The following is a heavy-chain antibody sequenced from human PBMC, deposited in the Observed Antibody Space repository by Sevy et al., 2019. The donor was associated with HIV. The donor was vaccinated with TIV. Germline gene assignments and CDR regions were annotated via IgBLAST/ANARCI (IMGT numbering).Heavy chain of an antibody. D-gene: IGHD6-13*01. Sequence: ASVKVSCKASGGTFSSYAISWVRQAPGQGLEWMGGIIPIFGTANYAQKFQGRVTITADESTSTAYMELRSRRSEDTAVYYCARGSGSSWYFYFDYWGQGTLVTVSS. CDR2: IIPIFGTA. J-gene: IGHJ4*02. CDR1: GGTFSSYA. CDR3: ARGSGSSWYFYFDY. V-gene: IGHV1-69*13.